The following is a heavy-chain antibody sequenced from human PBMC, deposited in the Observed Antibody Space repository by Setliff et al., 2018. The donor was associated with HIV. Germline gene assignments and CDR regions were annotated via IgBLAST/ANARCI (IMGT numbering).Heavy chain of an antibody. J-gene: IGHJ4*02. CDR3: ARVDYYDSSGYYDY. CDR2: INSDGRST. CDR1: GFTFSSYW. V-gene: IGHV3-74*01. D-gene: IGHD3-22*01. Sequence: PSETLSLSCAASGFTFSSYWMHWVRQAPGKGLVWVSRINSDGRSTSYADSVKGRFTISRDNAKNTLYLQMNSLRAEDTAVYYCARVDYYDSSGYYDYWGQGTLVTVSS.